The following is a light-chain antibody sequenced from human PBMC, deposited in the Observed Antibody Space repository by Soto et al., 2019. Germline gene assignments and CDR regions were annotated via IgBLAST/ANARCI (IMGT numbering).Light chain of an antibody. V-gene: IGKV3-20*01. Sequence: IVLTQSPGTLSLSPGERATLSGRASQSVSDSSLAWYHQKPGQAPRLLIYGASRRATGIPDTFSGSGSGTDVTLTISRLEPEDFAVYYCQLYGDSPMYTFGQGTKVEIK. CDR1: QSVSDSS. J-gene: IGKJ2*01. CDR3: QLYGDSPMYT. CDR2: GAS.